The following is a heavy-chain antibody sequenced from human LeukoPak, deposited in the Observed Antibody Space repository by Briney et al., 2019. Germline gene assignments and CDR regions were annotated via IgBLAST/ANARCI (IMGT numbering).Heavy chain of an antibody. J-gene: IGHJ4*02. CDR2: IYYSGST. V-gene: IGHV4-59*01. D-gene: IGHD3-22*01. Sequence: PSETLSLTCTVSGGSSSTYYWSWIRQPPGKGLEWIGYIYYSGSTNYNPSLKSRVTISVDMSKNQFSLKLSSVTAADTAVYYCARAWDYYDSRGFYLRYFDYWGQGTLVTVSS. CDR3: ARAWDYYDSRGFYLRYFDY. CDR1: GGSSSTYY.